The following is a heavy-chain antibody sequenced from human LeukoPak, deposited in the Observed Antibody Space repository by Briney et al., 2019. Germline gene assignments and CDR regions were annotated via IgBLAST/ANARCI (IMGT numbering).Heavy chain of an antibody. CDR2: IYYSGST. V-gene: IGHV4-39*07. Sequence: SETLSLTCTVSGGSISSGDYYWSWIRQPPGKGLEWIGSIYYSGSTYYNPSLKSRVTISVDTSKNQFSLKLSSVTAADTAAYYCARGLLTFDYWGQGTLVTVSS. CDR3: ARGLLTFDY. J-gene: IGHJ4*02. CDR1: GGSISSGDYY. D-gene: IGHD3-9*01.